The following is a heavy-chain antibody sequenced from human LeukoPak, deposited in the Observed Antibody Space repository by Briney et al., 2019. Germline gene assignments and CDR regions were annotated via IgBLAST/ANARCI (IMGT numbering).Heavy chain of an antibody. CDR2: ISYDGSNK. Sequence: GRSLRLSCAASGFTLSSYGMHWVRQAPGKGLEWVAVISYDGSNKYYADSVKGRFTISRDNSKNTLYLQMNSLRAEDTAVYYCAKALHPSWRYYYGMDVWGKGTTVTVSS. J-gene: IGHJ6*04. CDR3: AKALHPSWRYYYGMDV. CDR1: GFTLSSYG. V-gene: IGHV3-30*18. D-gene: IGHD6-6*01.